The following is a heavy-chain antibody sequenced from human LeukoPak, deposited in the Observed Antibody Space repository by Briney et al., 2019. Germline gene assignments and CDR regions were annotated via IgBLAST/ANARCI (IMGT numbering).Heavy chain of an antibody. CDR1: GFTFSSYS. V-gene: IGHV3-30*03. Sequence: GGSLRLSCAASGFTFSSYSMNWARQAPGKGLEWVAVISYDGSNKYYADSVKGRFTISRDNSKNTLYLQMNSLRAEDTAVYYCARDSRVVVVPAAMEGSLDYYYYGMDVWGQGTTVTVSS. J-gene: IGHJ6*02. D-gene: IGHD2-2*01. CDR2: ISYDGSNK. CDR3: ARDSRVVVVPAAMEGSLDYYYYGMDV.